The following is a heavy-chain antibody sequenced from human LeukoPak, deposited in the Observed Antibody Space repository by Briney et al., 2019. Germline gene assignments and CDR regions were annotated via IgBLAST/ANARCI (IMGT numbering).Heavy chain of an antibody. D-gene: IGHD3-22*01. J-gene: IGHJ4*02. Sequence: PGGSLRLSCAASGFTFSNYWMTWVRQVPGKGLEWVANINQDGSDKYYLDSVKGRFTISRDNAKNSLYLQMDSLRADDTAVYNCARDTSSGAYYFPTFDFWGQGTLVTVSS. V-gene: IGHV3-7*04. CDR1: GFTFSNYW. CDR2: INQDGSDK. CDR3: ARDTSSGAYYFPTFDF.